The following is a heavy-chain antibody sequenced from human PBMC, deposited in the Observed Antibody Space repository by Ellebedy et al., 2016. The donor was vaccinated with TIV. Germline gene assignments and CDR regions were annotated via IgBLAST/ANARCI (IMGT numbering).Heavy chain of an antibody. D-gene: IGHD4-17*01. V-gene: IGHV3-74*01. Sequence: LSLTCAASGFTFSSYWMHWVRQAPGKGLVWVSRINSDGSSTIYADSVKGRFTISRDNAKNTLYLQMNSLRAEDTAVYYCARDYGDYTYSDAFDIWGQGTMVTVSS. J-gene: IGHJ3*02. CDR1: GFTFSSYW. CDR2: INSDGSST. CDR3: ARDYGDYTYSDAFDI.